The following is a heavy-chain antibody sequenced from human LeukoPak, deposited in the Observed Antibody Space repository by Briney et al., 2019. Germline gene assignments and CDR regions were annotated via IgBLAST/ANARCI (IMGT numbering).Heavy chain of an antibody. Sequence: GGSLRLSCAASGFTFSSYAMSWVRQAPGKGLEWVSAISGSGGSTYYADSVKGRFTISRDNSKNTLYLQMNSLRAEDMAVYYCAKGDVDTAMVTGFDYWGQGTLVTVSS. D-gene: IGHD5-18*01. V-gene: IGHV3-23*01. CDR3: AKGDVDTAMVTGFDY. CDR1: GFTFSSYA. CDR2: ISGSGGST. J-gene: IGHJ4*02.